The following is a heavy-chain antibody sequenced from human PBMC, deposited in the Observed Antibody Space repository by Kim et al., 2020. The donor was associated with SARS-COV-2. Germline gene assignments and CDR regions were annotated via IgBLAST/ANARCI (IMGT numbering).Heavy chain of an antibody. CDR3: AAATGRIAALHYYYYGMDV. V-gene: IGHV1-69*02. J-gene: IGHJ6*02. Sequence: SVKVSCKASGGTFSSYTISWVRQAPGQGLEWMGRIIPILGIANYAQKFQGRVTSTADKSTSTAYMELSSLRSEDTAVYYCAAATGRIAALHYYYYGMDVWGQGTTVTVSS. CDR2: IIPILGIA. D-gene: IGHD6-13*01. CDR1: GGTFSSYT.